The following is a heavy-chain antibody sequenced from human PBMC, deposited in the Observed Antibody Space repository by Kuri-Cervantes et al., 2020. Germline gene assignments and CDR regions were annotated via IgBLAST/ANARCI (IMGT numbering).Heavy chain of an antibody. CDR3: ARGDPRYFDWLLGWFDP. CDR1: GFTFSSYG. V-gene: IGHV3-30*19. CDR2: ISYDGSNK. D-gene: IGHD3-9*01. Sequence: GESLKISCAASGFTFSSYGMHWVRQAPGKGLEWVAVISYDGSNKYYADSVEGRFTISRDNSKNTLYLQMNSLRSEDTAVYYCARGDPRYFDWLLGWFDPWGQGTLVTVSS. J-gene: IGHJ5*02.